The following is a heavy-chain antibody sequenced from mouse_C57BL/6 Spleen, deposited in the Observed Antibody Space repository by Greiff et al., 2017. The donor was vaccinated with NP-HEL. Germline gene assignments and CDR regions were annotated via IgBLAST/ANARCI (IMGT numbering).Heavy chain of an antibody. Sequence: EVQLQQSGPELVKPGASVKMSCKASGYTFTDYNMHWVKQSHGKSLEWIGYINPNNGGTSYNQKFKGKATLTVNKSSSTAYMELRSLTSEDSAVYDCASDYYGSSLFDYWGQGTTLTVSS. CDR2: INPNNGGT. CDR3: ASDYYGSSLFDY. D-gene: IGHD1-1*01. CDR1: GYTFTDYN. J-gene: IGHJ2*01. V-gene: IGHV1-22*01.